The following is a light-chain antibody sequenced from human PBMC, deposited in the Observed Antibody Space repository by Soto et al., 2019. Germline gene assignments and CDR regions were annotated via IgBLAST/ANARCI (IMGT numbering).Light chain of an antibody. J-gene: IGKJ3*01. CDR2: AAS. Sequence: DIQMTQSPSSLSASVGDRVTITCRASQSICSYLNWYQQKPGEAPKLLIYAASSLQSGVPSRFSGSGSGTDFTLTISSLQPEDFATYYCQQSYSTPLTFGPGTKVDIK. CDR1: QSICSY. CDR3: QQSYSTPLT. V-gene: IGKV1-39*01.